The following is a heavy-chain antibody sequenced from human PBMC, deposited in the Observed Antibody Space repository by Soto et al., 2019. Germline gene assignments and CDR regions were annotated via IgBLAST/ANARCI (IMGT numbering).Heavy chain of an antibody. J-gene: IGHJ6*02. CDR1: GGSVNNANYF. CDR3: ARDADYVGSRGGMDV. D-gene: IGHD4-17*01. V-gene: IGHV4-31*03. Sequence: QVRLEESGPGLVKPSETLSLICSVSGGSVNNANYFWNWIRHHPEHGLEWIGYIYYSGSTRYNPSFKTRATLSIDTSKNQFSLRLNSVTVADTAVYFCARDADYVGSRGGMDVWGRGTTVTVSS. CDR2: IYYSGST.